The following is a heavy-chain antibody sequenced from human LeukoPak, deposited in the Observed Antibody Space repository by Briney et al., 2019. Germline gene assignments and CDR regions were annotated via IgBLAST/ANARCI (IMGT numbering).Heavy chain of an antibody. Sequence: GASVKVSCKASGYTFTGYYMHWVRQAPGQGLERMGWINPNSGGTNYAQKFQGRVTMTRDTSISTAYMELSRLRSDDTAVYYCARGNAVAGGAGTFDIWGQGTMVTVSS. D-gene: IGHD6-19*01. CDR2: INPNSGGT. V-gene: IGHV1-2*02. J-gene: IGHJ3*02. CDR1: GYTFTGYY. CDR3: ARGNAVAGGAGTFDI.